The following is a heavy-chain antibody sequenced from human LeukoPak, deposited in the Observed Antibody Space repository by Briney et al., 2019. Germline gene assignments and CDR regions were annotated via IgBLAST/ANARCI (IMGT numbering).Heavy chain of an antibody. V-gene: IGHV3-20*04. Sequence: GGSLRLSCAASGFTFDDYGMSWVRQAPGKGLEWVSGINWNGGSTGYADSVKGRFTISRDNAKNSLYLQMTSLRAEDTALYYCARDGRGSYYDYYYYMDVWGKGTTVTVSS. CDR3: ARDGRGSYYDYYYYMDV. D-gene: IGHD1-26*01. J-gene: IGHJ6*03. CDR2: INWNGGST. CDR1: GFTFDDYG.